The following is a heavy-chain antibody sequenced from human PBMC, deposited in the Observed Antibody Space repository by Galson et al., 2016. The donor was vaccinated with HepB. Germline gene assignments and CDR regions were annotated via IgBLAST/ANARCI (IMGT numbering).Heavy chain of an antibody. CDR3: AGEYLGGFGDYVPLFDS. Sequence: SLRLSCAASGFTFNTYAMSWVRQAPGKGLEWVSSISGSGDITYNADSVKGRFTISRDNPKHTVYLQMNSLRAGDTAVYYCAGEYLGGFGDYVPLFDSWGQGTLVTVSS. V-gene: IGHV3-23*01. CDR2: ISGSGDIT. J-gene: IGHJ4*02. CDR1: GFTFNTYA. D-gene: IGHD3-16*01.